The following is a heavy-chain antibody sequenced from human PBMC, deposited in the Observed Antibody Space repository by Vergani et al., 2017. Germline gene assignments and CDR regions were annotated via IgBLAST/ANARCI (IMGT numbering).Heavy chain of an antibody. Sequence: QVQLVQSGAEVKKPGSSVKVSCKASGVTFSSYTISWVRQAPGQGLEWMGRIIPILGIANYAQKFQGRVTITADKYTSTDNMELSSLRAEDTAVYYCASHCSTSCYGAAFDIWGQGTMVTVSS. J-gene: IGHJ3*02. CDR1: GVTFSSYT. CDR3: ASHCSTSCYGAAFDI. V-gene: IGHV1-69*02. CDR2: IIPILGIA. D-gene: IGHD2-2*01.